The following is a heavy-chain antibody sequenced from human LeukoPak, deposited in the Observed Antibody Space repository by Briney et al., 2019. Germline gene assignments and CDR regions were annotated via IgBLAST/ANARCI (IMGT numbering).Heavy chain of an antibody. J-gene: IGHJ5*02. CDR2: ISPIFGTA. Sequence: SVKVSCKSSGGTFSSYAISWVRQAPGQGLELMGGISPIFGTANYAQKFQGRVTITADKSTSTAYMELSSLRSEDTAVYYCARTNYHDTSGASNWFDPWGQGTLVTVSS. CDR3: ARTNYHDTSGASNWFDP. CDR1: GGTFSSYA. D-gene: IGHD3-22*01. V-gene: IGHV1-69*06.